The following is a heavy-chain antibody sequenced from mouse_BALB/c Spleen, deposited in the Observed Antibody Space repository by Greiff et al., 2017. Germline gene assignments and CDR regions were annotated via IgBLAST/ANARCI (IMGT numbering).Heavy chain of an antibody. CDR1: GFSLTGYG. CDR2: IWGDGST. V-gene: IGHV2-6-7*01. J-gene: IGHJ3*01. CDR3: ARDDDYDYDPSFAY. D-gene: IGHD2-4*01. Sequence: QVQLKESGPGLVAPSQSLSITCTVSGFSLTGYGVNWVRQPPGKGLEWLGMIWGDGSTDYNSALKSRLSISKDNSKSQVFLKMNSLQTDDTARYYCARDDDYDYDPSFAYWGQGTLVTVSA.